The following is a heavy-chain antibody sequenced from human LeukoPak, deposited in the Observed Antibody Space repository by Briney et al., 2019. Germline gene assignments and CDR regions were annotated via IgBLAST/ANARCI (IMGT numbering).Heavy chain of an antibody. CDR1: GGSLSGYY. V-gene: IGHV4-34*01. J-gene: IGHJ4*02. Sequence: NPSETLSLTCAVYGGSLSGYYWSWIRQPPGKGLEWIGEINHSGSTNYNPSLKSRVTISVDTSKNQFSLKLSSVTAADTAVYYCARSAARARFDYWGQGTLVTVSS. CDR3: ARSAARARFDY. D-gene: IGHD6-6*01. CDR2: INHSGST.